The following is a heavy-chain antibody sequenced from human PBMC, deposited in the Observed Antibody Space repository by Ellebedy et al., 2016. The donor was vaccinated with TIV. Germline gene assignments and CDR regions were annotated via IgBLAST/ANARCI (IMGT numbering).Heavy chain of an antibody. CDR3: ASLYMVGEQLVLKFHYMDV. V-gene: IGHV3-48*01. J-gene: IGHJ6*03. Sequence: GESLKISXAASGFAFSSYAMHWARQAPGKGLAWVSYIGSSSTTKYYADSVKGRFTISRDNSKSTLYLQMNSLRAEDTAVYYCASLYMVGEQLVLKFHYMDVWGKGTTVTVSS. CDR2: IGSSSTTK. CDR1: GFAFSSYA. D-gene: IGHD6-6*01.